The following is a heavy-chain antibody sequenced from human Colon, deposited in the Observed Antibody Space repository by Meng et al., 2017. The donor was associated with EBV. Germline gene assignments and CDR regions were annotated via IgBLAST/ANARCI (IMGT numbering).Heavy chain of an antibody. J-gene: IGHJ5*02. V-gene: IGHV4-39*01. D-gene: IGHD1-1*01. CDR1: CGYISSSHYY. Sequence: GPGPGQVKTSGALSLTCNMSCGYISSSHYYWCGSRPPRGRGQGWVGSIYYAGTTYYNPSLRTRVTMSMDTSKSQVSLKLSTVTAADTAVYYCAKSDWNDLTDFDPWGQGTLVTVSS. CDR2: IYYAGTT. CDR3: AKSDWNDLTDFDP.